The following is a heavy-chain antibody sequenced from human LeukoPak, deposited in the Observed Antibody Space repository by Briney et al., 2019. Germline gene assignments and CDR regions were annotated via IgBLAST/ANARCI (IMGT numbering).Heavy chain of an antibody. J-gene: IGHJ5*02. CDR2: IKTDGTTT. CDR1: GFTFRGYW. V-gene: IGHV3-74*03. D-gene: IGHD1-7*01. CDR3: AKNSGPGVNYFDP. Sequence: GGSLRLSCIASGFTFRGYWMHWVRQVPGKGLVWVSFIKTDGTTTAYADSVKGRFSISRDNAKSTLYLQMNSLRVEDTGIYYCAKNSGPGVNYFDPWGQGTLVTVSS.